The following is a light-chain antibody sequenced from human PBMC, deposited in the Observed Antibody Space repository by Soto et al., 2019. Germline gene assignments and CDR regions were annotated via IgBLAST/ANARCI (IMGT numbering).Light chain of an antibody. V-gene: IGKV1-5*01. CDR3: QQSETYPLT. J-gene: IGKJ5*01. Sequence: DIQMTQSPSTLSASVGDRVTITCRASQTISTWLAWYQHKPGKAPNLLIYDASTLMSGVPSRFSGSGSGTEFTLTICSLQPGDFATYYCQQSETYPLTFGQGTRLEIK. CDR1: QTISTW. CDR2: DAS.